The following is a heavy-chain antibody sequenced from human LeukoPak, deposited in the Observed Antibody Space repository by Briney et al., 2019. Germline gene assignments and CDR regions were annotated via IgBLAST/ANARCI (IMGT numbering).Heavy chain of an antibody. Sequence: SETLSLTCTVSGGSISSYYWSWIRQPAGRGLEWIGRIYTSGSTNYNPSLKSRVTMSVDTSKNQFSLKLSSVTAADTAVYYCARGLDWYGSGSYGLVYWGQGTLVTVSS. D-gene: IGHD3-10*01. CDR3: ARGLDWYGSGSYGLVY. CDR2: IYTSGST. CDR1: GGSISSYY. V-gene: IGHV4-4*07. J-gene: IGHJ4*02.